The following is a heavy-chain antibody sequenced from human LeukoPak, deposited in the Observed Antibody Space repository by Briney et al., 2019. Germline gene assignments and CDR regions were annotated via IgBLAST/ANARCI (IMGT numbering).Heavy chain of an antibody. CDR3: ARRGEMATIEGFDP. CDR2: IYYSGST. V-gene: IGHV4-39*01. J-gene: IGHJ5*02. CDR1: GGSISSSSYY. D-gene: IGHD5-24*01. Sequence: PSETLSLTCTASGGSISSSSYYWGWIRQPPGKGLEWIGSIYYSGSTYYNPSLKSRVTISVDTSKNQFSLKLSSVTAADTAVCYCARRGEMATIEGFDPWGQGTLVTVSS.